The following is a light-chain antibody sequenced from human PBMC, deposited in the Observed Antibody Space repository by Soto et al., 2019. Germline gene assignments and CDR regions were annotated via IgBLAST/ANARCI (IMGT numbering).Light chain of an antibody. V-gene: IGKV3-15*01. CDR2: RAS. CDR3: QHYNNWPPWT. J-gene: IGKJ1*01. CDR1: QSVSSN. Sequence: EIVMTQSPATLSVSPGERATLSCRASQSVSSNLAWYQQKPGKPPRLLIYRASTRATGIPARFSGSGSGTEFTLTITSLQSEDFAVYSCQHYNNWPPWTFGQGTKVEIK.